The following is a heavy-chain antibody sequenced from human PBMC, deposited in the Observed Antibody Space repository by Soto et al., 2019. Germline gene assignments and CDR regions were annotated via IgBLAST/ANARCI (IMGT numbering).Heavy chain of an antibody. CDR2: ISSRSTSI. CDR3: ARELYSHCFEPRALAF. J-gene: IGHJ6*02. CDR1: GFTYSGYS. Sequence: GGSRRLSCTASGFTYSGYSMNWVRQAPWKGLEWVAYISSRSTSIYYADSVKGRFTISRDDAKNSLFLQMNSLRNEDTAVYYCARELYSHCFEPRALAFSGQGTAVTLSS. D-gene: IGHD2-21*01. V-gene: IGHV3-48*02.